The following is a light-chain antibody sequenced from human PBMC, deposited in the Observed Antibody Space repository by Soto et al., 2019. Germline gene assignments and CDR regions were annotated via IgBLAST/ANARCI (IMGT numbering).Light chain of an antibody. CDR2: RNN. J-gene: IGLJ3*02. V-gene: IGLV1-47*01. CDR3: AAWDDSLSGWV. CDR1: SSNIGSNF. Sequence: QSVLTQPPSASGIPGQRVTISCSGSSSNIGSNFVYWYQQLPGTAPKLLIYRNNHRPSGVPDRFSGSKSGTSASLAISGLRSEDEADYYCAAWDDSLSGWVFGGGTKLTVL.